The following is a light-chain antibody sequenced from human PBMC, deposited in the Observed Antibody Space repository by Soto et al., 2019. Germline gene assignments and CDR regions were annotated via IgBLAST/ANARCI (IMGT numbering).Light chain of an antibody. J-gene: IGKJ2*01. CDR1: QILVSSNGNTY. CDR3: LQTTHWPYT. Sequence: DVVVTQSPLSLPVTQGQPASISCRSSQILVSSNGNTYLRWCQQRPGQAPRRLIYGVSHRDSRVPDRCSGSGSVTDFTLRISRVEAEDVGIYYCLQTTHWPYTVGQGTKLEIK. CDR2: GVS. V-gene: IGKV2-30*01.